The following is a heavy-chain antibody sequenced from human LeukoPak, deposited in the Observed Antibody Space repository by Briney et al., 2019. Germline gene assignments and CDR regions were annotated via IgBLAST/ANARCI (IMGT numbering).Heavy chain of an antibody. J-gene: IGHJ4*02. CDR3: ARGYCSGGSCYSPYFDY. V-gene: IGHV3-20*04. CDR1: GFTFDDYG. D-gene: IGHD2-15*01. Sequence: GWSLRLSCAASGFTFDDYGMSWVRQAPGKGLDWVSGINWNGGSTGYADSVKGRFTISRDNAKNSLYLQMNSLRAEDTALYYCARGYCSGGSCYSPYFDYWGQGTLVTVSS. CDR2: INWNGGST.